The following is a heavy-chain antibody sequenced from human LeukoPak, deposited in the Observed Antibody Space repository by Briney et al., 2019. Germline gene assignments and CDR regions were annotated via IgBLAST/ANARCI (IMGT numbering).Heavy chain of an antibody. CDR3: AKDPLFRYYDSSGYYFEY. J-gene: IGHJ4*02. CDR2: IRYDGSNK. V-gene: IGHV3-30*02. D-gene: IGHD3-22*01. CDR1: GFTFSSYG. Sequence: GGSLRLSCAASGFTFSSYGMHWVRQAPGKGLEWVAFIRYDGSNKYYADSVKGRFTISRDNSKNTLYLQMNSLRAEDTAVYYCAKDPLFRYYDSSGYYFEYWGQGTLVTVSS.